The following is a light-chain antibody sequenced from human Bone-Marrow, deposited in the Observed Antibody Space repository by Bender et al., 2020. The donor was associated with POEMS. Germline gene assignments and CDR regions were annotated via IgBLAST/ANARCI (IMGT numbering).Light chain of an antibody. CDR1: NSNIGAGFD. Sequence: QSVLTQPPSVSGAPGQRVTLSCAGSNSNIGAGFDVQWYQHVPGTAPKLLIYADTLRPSGVPGRVSASKSGSSASLVISGLQAEDEADYYCQSYDRGVTSPVFGGGTKLTVL. J-gene: IGLJ2*01. CDR3: QSYDRGVTSPV. V-gene: IGLV1-40*01. CDR2: ADT.